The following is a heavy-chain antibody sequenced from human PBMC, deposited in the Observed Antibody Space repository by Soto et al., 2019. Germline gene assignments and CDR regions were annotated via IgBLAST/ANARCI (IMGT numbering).Heavy chain of an antibody. CDR3: VRVGSGSYSWRDP. Sequence: EVQLEESGGDLVQPGGSLRLSCTASGFIFSSYWMHWVRQAPGKGLMWVSRINTDGGTTTYAKSVKGRFTISRDNARNTLYLQMNSLRPEDTALYYCVRVGSGSYSWRDPWGQGTLVTVSS. CDR2: INTDGGTT. D-gene: IGHD1-26*01. CDR1: GFIFSSYW. J-gene: IGHJ5*02. V-gene: IGHV3-74*01.